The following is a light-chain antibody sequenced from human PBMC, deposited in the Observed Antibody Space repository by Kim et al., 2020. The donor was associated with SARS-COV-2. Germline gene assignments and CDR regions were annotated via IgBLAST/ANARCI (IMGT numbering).Light chain of an antibody. CDR1: QSVSSN. V-gene: IGKV3-15*01. CDR2: GAS. CDR3: QPYNNSPLYT. J-gene: IGKJ2*01. Sequence: EIVMTQSPATLSVSPGERATLSCRASQSVSSNLAWYHQKPGQPPRLLIYGASTRATGIPTRFSGSGSGTEFTLTISSLQSEDFAVYYCQPYNNSPLYTFGQGTKLEI.